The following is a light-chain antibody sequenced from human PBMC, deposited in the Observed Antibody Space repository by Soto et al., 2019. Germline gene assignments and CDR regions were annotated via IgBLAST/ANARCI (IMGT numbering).Light chain of an antibody. J-gene: IGKJ1*01. CDR1: QSVSSS. V-gene: IGKV3-15*01. CDR3: QQYNNWWT. CDR2: GAS. Sequence: EVVMTQSPATLSLSPGERATLSCRASQSVSSSFAWYQQKPGQAPSLLIYGASTRAAGIPDRFSGSGSETEFTLTISSLQAEDFAIYYCQQYNNWWTFGQGTKVEIK.